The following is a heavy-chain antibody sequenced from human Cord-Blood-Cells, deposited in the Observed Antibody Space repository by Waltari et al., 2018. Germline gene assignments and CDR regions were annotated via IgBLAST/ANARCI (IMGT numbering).Heavy chain of an antibody. Sequence: QLQLQESGPGLVKPSETLSLTCTVSGGSISSSSYYWGWIRQPPGKGLEWIGSIYYSVSTYYNPSLKSRVTISVDTSKNQFALKLRSVTAADTAVYYCARRCSSTSCYFRVDYWGQGTLVTVSS. CDR2: IYYSVST. CDR3: ARRCSSTSCYFRVDY. V-gene: IGHV4-39*01. J-gene: IGHJ4*02. CDR1: GGSISSSSYY. D-gene: IGHD2-2*01.